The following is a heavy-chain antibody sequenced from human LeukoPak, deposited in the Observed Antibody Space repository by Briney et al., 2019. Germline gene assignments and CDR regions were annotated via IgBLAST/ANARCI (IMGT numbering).Heavy chain of an antibody. D-gene: IGHD3-10*01. CDR1: GFTFSSYW. J-gene: IGHJ5*02. V-gene: IGHV3-7*03. Sequence: GGSLRLSCAASGFTFSSYWMSWVRQAPGKGLEWVANIKQDGSEKYYVDSVKGRFIISRDNSKNTLYLQMNSLRAEDTAVYYCAILMVRGGEEPWGQGTLVTVSS. CDR3: AILMVRGGEEP. CDR2: IKQDGSEK.